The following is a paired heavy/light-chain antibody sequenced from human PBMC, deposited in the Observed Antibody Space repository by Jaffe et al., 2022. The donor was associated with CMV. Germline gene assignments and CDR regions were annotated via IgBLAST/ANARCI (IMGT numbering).Heavy chain of an antibody. D-gene: IGHD3-3*01. V-gene: IGHV3-21*01. J-gene: IGHJ6*02. CDR2: ISSSSSYI. Sequence: EVQLVESGGGLVKPGGSLRLSCAASGFTFSSYSMNWVRQAPGKGLEWVSSISSSSSYIYYADSVKGRFTISRDNAKNSLYLQMNSLRAEDTAVYYCARSTYYDFWSDPYGMDVWGQGTTVTVSS. CDR3: ARSTYYDFWSDPYGMDV. CDR1: GFTFSSYS.
Light chain of an antibody. J-gene: IGLJ1*01. CDR2: SNN. Sequence: QSVLTQPPSASGTPGQRVTISCSGSSSNIGSNTVNWYQQLPGTAPKLLIYSNNQRPSGVPDRFSGSKSGTSASLAISGLQSEDEADYYCAAWDDSLNGLYVFGTGTKVTVL. V-gene: IGLV1-44*01. CDR1: SSNIGSNT. CDR3: AAWDDSLNGLYV.